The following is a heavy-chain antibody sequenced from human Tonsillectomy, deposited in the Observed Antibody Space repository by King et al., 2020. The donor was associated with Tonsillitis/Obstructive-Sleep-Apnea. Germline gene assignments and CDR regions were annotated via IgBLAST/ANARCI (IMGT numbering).Heavy chain of an antibody. J-gene: IGHJ6*03. D-gene: IGHD6-19*01. CDR2: MYYSGST. CDR1: GGSISDYY. CDR3: ARGPQWLVPINYYMDV. V-gene: IGHV4-59*01. Sequence: QLQESGPGLVKPSETLSLTCTVSGGSISDYYWNWIRQPPGKGLEWIGNMYYSGSTNYNPSLKSRVTMSVDRSKNQFSLQLTSVTAADTAVYYCARGPQWLVPINYYMDVWGKGTTVTVSS.